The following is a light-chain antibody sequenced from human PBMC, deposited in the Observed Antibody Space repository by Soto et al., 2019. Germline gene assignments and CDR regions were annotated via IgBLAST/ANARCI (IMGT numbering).Light chain of an antibody. CDR2: DAS. CDR1: HNIDRW. V-gene: IGKV1-5*01. Sequence: QMTQSPSTLSASVGDRVTITCRASHNIDRWLAWYQQKPGMAPKLLISDASTLESGVPSRFSGSGSGTDFTLTISNLQPDDYATYYCQHCDTYWAFGQGTKVEIK. CDR3: QHCDTYWA. J-gene: IGKJ1*01.